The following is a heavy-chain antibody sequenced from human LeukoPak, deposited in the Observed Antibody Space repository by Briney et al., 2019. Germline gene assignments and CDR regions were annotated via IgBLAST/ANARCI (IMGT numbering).Heavy chain of an antibody. CDR2: IIPIFGTA. D-gene: IGHD6-13*01. Sequence: SVKVSCKASGGTFSSYAISWVRQAPGQGLEWMGGIIPIFGTANYAQKFQGRVTITADESTSTAYMELSSLRSEDTAVYYCARDSLGTRYSSSWYPMDVWGQGTTVTVSS. V-gene: IGHV1-69*13. J-gene: IGHJ6*02. CDR3: ARDSLGTRYSSSWYPMDV. CDR1: GGTFSSYA.